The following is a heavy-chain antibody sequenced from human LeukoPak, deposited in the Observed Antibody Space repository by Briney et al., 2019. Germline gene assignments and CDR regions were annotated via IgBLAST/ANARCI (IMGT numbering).Heavy chain of an antibody. CDR1: GFTFANYA. V-gene: IGHV3-23*01. Sequence: PGGSLRLSCAASGFTFANYAMNWVRQAPGKGLEWVSGISDRGDNTYYADSVKGRFTMSKANSKNTMYLQMNSLRTEDTAIYYCVNAAYHNCGGGWIDRGGQGWLVTVS. CDR2: ISDRGDNT. D-gene: IGHD1-20*01. J-gene: IGHJ4*02. CDR3: VNAAYHNCGGGWIDR.